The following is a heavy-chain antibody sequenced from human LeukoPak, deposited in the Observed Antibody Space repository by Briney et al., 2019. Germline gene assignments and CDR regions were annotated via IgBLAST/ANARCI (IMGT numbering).Heavy chain of an antibody. D-gene: IGHD1-26*01. CDR1: GDSVSSSSAA. J-gene: IGHJ3*02. CDR2: TYYRSKWYS. CDR3: ATNRAGTYDRPFEI. Sequence: SQTLSLTCAISGDSVSSSSAAWNWIRQSPSRGLEWLGRTYYRSKWYSDYEVSVKSRVTISPDTSKNQFSLELSSVTATDTAVYFCATNRAGTYDRPFEIWGQGTMVTVSS. V-gene: IGHV6-1*01.